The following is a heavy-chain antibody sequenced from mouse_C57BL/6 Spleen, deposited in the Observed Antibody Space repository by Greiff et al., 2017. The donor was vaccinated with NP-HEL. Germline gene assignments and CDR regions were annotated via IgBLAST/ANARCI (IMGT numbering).Heavy chain of an antibody. CDR2: IDPSDSYT. V-gene: IGHV1-50*01. Sequence: QVQLQQPGAELVKPGASVKLSCKASGYTFTSYWMQWVKQRPGQGLEWIGEIDPSDSYTNYNQKFKGKATLTVDTSSSTAYMQLSSLTSEDSAVYYCARVGFAYWGQGTLVTVSA. CDR1: GYTFTSYW. J-gene: IGHJ3*01. CDR3: ARVGFAY.